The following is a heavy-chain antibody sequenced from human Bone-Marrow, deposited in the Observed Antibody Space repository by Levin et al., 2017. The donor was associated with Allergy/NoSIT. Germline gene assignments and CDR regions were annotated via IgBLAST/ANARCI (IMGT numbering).Heavy chain of an antibody. CDR2: VSWDGSST. D-gene: IGHD6-6*01. Sequence: LTGGSLRLSCVASGFTFDDYAMHWVRQAPGKGLEWVSLVSWDGSSTYYADSVKGRFSISRDNSKNSLYLHMNSLRPEDTALYYCAKAMEASSLFDSWGQGTLVTVSS. CDR1: GFTFDDYA. J-gene: IGHJ4*02. CDR3: AKAMEASSLFDS. V-gene: IGHV3-43D*03.